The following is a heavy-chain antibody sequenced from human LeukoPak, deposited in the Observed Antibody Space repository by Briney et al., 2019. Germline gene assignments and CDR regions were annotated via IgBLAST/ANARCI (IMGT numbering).Heavy chain of an antibody. J-gene: IGHJ4*02. CDR1: GFTFDDYG. D-gene: IGHD3-22*01. Sequence: GGSLRLSCAASGFTFDDYGMSWVRQAPGKGLEWVPGINWNGGSTGYADSVKGRFTISRDNAKNSLYLQMNSLRAADTALYYCAREDNDSSGYYYYFDYWGQGTLVTVSS. CDR3: AREDNDSSGYYYYFDY. V-gene: IGHV3-20*04. CDR2: INWNGGST.